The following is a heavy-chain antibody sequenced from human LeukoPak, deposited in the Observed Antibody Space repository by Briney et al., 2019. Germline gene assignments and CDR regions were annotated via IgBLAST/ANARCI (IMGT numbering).Heavy chain of an antibody. Sequence: SETLSLTCTVSGVSVSSGSYYWSWIRQPPGKGLEWIGYIYYSGSTKYNPSLKSRVTISADTSKNQFSLKLTSVTAADTAVYYCAREAGSSGSVDHWGQGTLVTVSS. CDR1: GVSVSSGSYY. J-gene: IGHJ4*02. CDR3: AREAGSSGSVDH. D-gene: IGHD6-19*01. V-gene: IGHV4-61*01. CDR2: IYYSGST.